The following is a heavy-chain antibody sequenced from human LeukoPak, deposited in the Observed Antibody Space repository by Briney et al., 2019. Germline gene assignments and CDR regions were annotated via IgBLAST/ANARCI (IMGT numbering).Heavy chain of an antibody. CDR3: ARDSGRREDY. V-gene: IGHV3-7*01. Sequence: GGSLRLSCAASGFTFSSYWMTWVRQAPGKGLAWVANINQDGSGKYYVDSVKGRFTISRDNAKNSLYLQMNSLRAEDTAVYYCARDSGRREDYWGQGTMVTVSS. CDR2: INQDGSGK. J-gene: IGHJ4*02. CDR1: GFTFSSYW. D-gene: IGHD1-26*01.